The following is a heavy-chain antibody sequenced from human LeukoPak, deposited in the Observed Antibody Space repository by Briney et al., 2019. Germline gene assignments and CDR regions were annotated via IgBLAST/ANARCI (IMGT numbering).Heavy chain of an antibody. Sequence: GGSLRLSCAASAGFTFSDYWMNWVRQAPGKGLEWVAIISQDEREKLYVDSVKGRFTISRDNAKSSLYLQINSLRAEDTAVYYCVGGIGWQPDYWGQGTLVTVSS. CDR3: VGGIGWQPDY. V-gene: IGHV3-7*03. CDR1: AGFTFSDYW. CDR2: ISQDEREK. J-gene: IGHJ4*02. D-gene: IGHD6-19*01.